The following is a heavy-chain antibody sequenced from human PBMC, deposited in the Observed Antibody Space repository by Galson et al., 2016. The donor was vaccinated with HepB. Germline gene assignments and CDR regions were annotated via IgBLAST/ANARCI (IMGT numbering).Heavy chain of an antibody. D-gene: IGHD3-3*01. V-gene: IGHV4-61*01. CDR1: GGSVNSGNSY. J-gene: IGHJ4*02. CDR3: WRGGRVAPHHVDS. Sequence: SETLSPTCSVSGGSVNSGNSYWGWIRQPPGTEPEWLVYIYVSVGTSYTPSHQSPVTISVHPSKNQFSLTLSSVTAADTAVYYCWRGGRVAPHHVDSWGQGTLVAVSS. CDR2: IYVSVGT.